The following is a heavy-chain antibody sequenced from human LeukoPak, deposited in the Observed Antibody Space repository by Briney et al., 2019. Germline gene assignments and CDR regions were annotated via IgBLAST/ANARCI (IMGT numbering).Heavy chain of an antibody. CDR2: ISASGSNT. CDR1: GFTFSSDA. J-gene: IGHJ4*02. D-gene: IGHD6-13*01. CDR3: AKDAAGPEY. Sequence: GGSLRLSCGASGFTFSSDAMSWVRQAPGKGLEWVSAISASGSNTYYADSVKGRFTISRDNSKNTLYLLMNSLRVEDTAMYYCAKDAAGPEYWGQGTRVTVSS. V-gene: IGHV3-23*01.